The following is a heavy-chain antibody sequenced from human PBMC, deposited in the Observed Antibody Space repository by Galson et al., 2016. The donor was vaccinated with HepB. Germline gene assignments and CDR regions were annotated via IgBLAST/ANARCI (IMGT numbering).Heavy chain of an antibody. CDR2: ISAFNGDT. J-gene: IGHJ6*02. D-gene: IGHD5-12*01. CDR3: ARWEVGELVNSGYYRNYYYGMDV. CDR1: GYTFTSYG. Sequence: SVKVSCKASGYTFTSYGISWVRQAPGQGLEWMGWISAFNGDTNYGQNLQGRVTMTTDTSTSTAYMELRGLRSDDTAVYFCARWEVGELVNSGYYRNYYYGMDVWGQGTTVTVSS. V-gene: IGHV1-18*01.